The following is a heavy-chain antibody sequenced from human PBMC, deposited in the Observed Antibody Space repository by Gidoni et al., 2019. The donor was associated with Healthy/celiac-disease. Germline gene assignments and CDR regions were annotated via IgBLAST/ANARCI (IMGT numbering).Heavy chain of an antibody. D-gene: IGHD3-3*01. CDR2: ISGSGGST. J-gene: IGHJ6*02. Sequence: EVQLLESGGGLVQPGGSLRLSCAASGFTFSSYAMSWVRQAPGKGLEWVSAISGSGGSTYYADSVKGRFTISRDNSKNTLYLQMNSLRAEDTAVYYCAKPLGDTIFGVVIRLYYYYGMDVWGQGTTVTVSS. V-gene: IGHV3-23*01. CDR3: AKPLGDTIFGVVIRLYYYYGMDV. CDR1: GFTFSSYA.